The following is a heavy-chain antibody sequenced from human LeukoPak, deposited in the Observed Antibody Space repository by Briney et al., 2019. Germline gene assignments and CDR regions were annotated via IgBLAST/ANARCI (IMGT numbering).Heavy chain of an antibody. CDR2: IHYSGST. CDR1: RGSITNSSCY. V-gene: IGHV4-39*01. D-gene: IGHD1-14*01. Sequence: PSETLSLTCAVFRGSITNSSCYWGWIRQPPGKGLEWIGSIHYSGSTYYSPSLRSRITISVDTSKNQFSLKLASVTAADTTVYYCARLPRLRNHSDRSDSYYQSFDVWGQGTMVTVAS. CDR3: ARLPRLRNHSDRSDSYYQSFDV. J-gene: IGHJ3*01.